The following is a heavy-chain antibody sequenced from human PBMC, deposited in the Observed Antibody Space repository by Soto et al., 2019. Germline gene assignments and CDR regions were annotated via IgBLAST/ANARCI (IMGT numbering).Heavy chain of an antibody. Sequence: EVQLLESGGGLVQPGGSLRLSCAASGFTFSSYAMSWVRQAPGKGLEWVSAISGSGDSTYYADSVKGRFTISRDNAKNSLYLQMNSLRDEDTAVYYCARGMGYYCSGGSCPEVVFDYWGQGTLGTVSS. J-gene: IGHJ4*02. V-gene: IGHV3-23*01. CDR3: ARGMGYYCSGGSCPEVVFDY. D-gene: IGHD2-15*01. CDR1: GFTFSSYA. CDR2: ISGSGDST.